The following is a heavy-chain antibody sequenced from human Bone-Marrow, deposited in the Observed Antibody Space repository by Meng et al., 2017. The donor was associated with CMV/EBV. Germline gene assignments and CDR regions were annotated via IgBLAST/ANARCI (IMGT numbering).Heavy chain of an antibody. Sequence: SGFTFSSYWMSWVRQAPGKGLEWVANIKQDGSEKYYVDSVKGRFTISRDNAKNSLYLQMNSLRAEDTAVYYCARGVRGYSYLNYFDYWGQGTLVTVSS. V-gene: IGHV3-7*01. D-gene: IGHD5-18*01. CDR1: GFTFSSYW. CDR3: ARGVRGYSYLNYFDY. J-gene: IGHJ4*02. CDR2: IKQDGSEK.